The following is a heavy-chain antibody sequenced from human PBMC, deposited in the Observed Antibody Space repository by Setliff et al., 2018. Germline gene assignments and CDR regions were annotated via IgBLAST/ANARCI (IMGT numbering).Heavy chain of an antibody. CDR2: ISSSSRTK. Sequence: PGGSLRLSCAASGFTFSSYTMNWVRQAPGKGLEWVSYISSSSRTKYYADSVKGRFTISRDNAKNSLYLQMNSLRAEDTAVYYCARNGDVDTGFLGYYYYYMDVWGKGTTVTVSS. D-gene: IGHD5-18*01. CDR3: ARNGDVDTGFLGYYYYYMDV. CDR1: GFTFSSYT. J-gene: IGHJ6*03. V-gene: IGHV3-48*01.